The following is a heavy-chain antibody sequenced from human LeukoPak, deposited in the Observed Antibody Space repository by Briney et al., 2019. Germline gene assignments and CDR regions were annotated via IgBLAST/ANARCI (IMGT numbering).Heavy chain of an antibody. Sequence: SETLSLTCTVSGGSISSHYWSWIRQPPGKGLEWIGYIYYSGSTNYNPSLKGRVTISVDTSKNQFSLKLSSVTAADTAVYYCARRKGYCSSTSCHNWFDPWGQGTLVTVSS. CDR2: IYYSGST. J-gene: IGHJ5*02. CDR1: GGSISSHY. V-gene: IGHV4-59*11. D-gene: IGHD2-2*01. CDR3: ARRKGYCSSTSCHNWFDP.